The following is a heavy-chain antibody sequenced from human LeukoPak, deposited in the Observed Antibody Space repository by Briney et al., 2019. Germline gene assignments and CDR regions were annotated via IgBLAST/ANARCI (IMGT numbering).Heavy chain of an antibody. D-gene: IGHD3-22*01. Sequence: GGSLRLSCAASGLTFDDYAMHWVRQAPGKGLEWVSGISWNSGSIGYADSVKGRFTISRDNAKNSLYLQMNSLRAEDTALYYCAKALVITEGAFDIWGQGTMVTVSS. CDR3: AKALVITEGAFDI. J-gene: IGHJ3*02. V-gene: IGHV3-9*01. CDR1: GLTFDDYA. CDR2: ISWNSGSI.